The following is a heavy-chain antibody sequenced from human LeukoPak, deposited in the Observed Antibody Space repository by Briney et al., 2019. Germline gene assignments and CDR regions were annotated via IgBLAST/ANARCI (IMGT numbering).Heavy chain of an antibody. V-gene: IGHV3-48*01. D-gene: IGHD3-10*01. Sequence: GGSLRLSCAASGFTFSSYSMNWVRQAPGKGLEWVSYISSSSSTIYYADSVKGRFTISRDNAKNSLYLQMNSLRAEDTAVYYCARRGYFDYWGQGTLVTVSS. J-gene: IGHJ4*02. CDR2: ISSSSSTI. CDR3: ARRGYFDY. CDR1: GFTFSSYS.